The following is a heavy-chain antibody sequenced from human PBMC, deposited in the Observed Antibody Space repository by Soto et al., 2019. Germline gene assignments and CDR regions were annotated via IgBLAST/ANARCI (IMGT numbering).Heavy chain of an antibody. D-gene: IGHD4-17*01. CDR2: IIPILGIA. V-gene: IGHV1-69*04. Sequence: QVQLVQSGAEVKKPGSSVKVSCKPSGNSFSSYTISWVRQAPGQGLEWMGRIIPILGIANYAQKFQDRVTITADKSTTTAYMELNSLRSEDTAVYYCARDYGDKTYYYYGMHVWGRGTTVTVSS. CDR1: GNSFSSYT. CDR3: ARDYGDKTYYYYGMHV. J-gene: IGHJ6*02.